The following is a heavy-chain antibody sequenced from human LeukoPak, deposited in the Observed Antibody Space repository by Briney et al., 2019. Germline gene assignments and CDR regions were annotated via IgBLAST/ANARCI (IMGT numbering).Heavy chain of an antibody. D-gene: IGHD1-1*01. Sequence: ASVKVSCKASGYSFTSNDINWVRQAAGQGLEWMGWMNPHSGNAGYAQKFQGRVTMTRDTSISTAYMELYNLTSDDTALYYCARIPQRIPHNWFDPWGQGTLVIVSS. J-gene: IGHJ5*02. CDR3: ARIPQRIPHNWFDP. CDR1: GYSFTSND. V-gene: IGHV1-8*01. CDR2: MNPHSGNA.